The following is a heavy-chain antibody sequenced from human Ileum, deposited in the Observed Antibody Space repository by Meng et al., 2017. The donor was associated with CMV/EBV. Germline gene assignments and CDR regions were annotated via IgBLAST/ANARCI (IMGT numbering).Heavy chain of an antibody. CDR3: ARGLGVAARRWAFGY. V-gene: IGHV4-34*01. J-gene: IGHJ4*02. CDR1: GGSFSNYY. D-gene: IGHD6-6*01. CDR2: INHNGSS. Sequence: CGGSFSNYYWPWIRQPPGKGLEWIGEINHNGSSNCNPSLKSRVTISVDTSKSQLSLKLSSVTAADTAVYYCARGLGVAARRWAFGYWGQGTLVTVSS.